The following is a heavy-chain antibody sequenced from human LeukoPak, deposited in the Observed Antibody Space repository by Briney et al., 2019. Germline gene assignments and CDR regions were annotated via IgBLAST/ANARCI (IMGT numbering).Heavy chain of an antibody. CDR1: GGTFSSYA. J-gene: IGHJ6*03. V-gene: IGHV1-69*06. CDR2: IIPIFGTA. D-gene: IGHD5-12*01. Sequence: SVKVSCKASGGTFSSYAISWVRQAPGQGLEWMGGIIPIFGTANYAQKFQGRVTITADKSTSTAYMELSSLRSEDTAVYYCARGARPPHYYYYMDVWGKGTTVTVSS. CDR3: ARGARPPHYYYYMDV.